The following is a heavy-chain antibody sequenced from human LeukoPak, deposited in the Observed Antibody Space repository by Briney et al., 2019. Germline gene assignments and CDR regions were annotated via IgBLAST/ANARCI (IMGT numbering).Heavy chain of an antibody. D-gene: IGHD3-10*01. CDR2: MNSNSGNT. J-gene: IGHJ6*02. CDR1: GYSITSYD. V-gene: IGHV1-8*01. Sequence: GASVMVSCRASGYSITSYDINWVGQAAGQGLEWVGWMNSNSGNTGYARKFQGRVTLTRDTSINTAYMEVNSLTSEDTAVYYCARGGTLVRGVAILYGMDVWGQGTTVTVSS. CDR3: ARGGTLVRGVAILYGMDV.